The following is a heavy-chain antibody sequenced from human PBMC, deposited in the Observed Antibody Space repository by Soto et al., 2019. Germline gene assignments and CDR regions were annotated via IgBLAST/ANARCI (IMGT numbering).Heavy chain of an antibody. J-gene: IGHJ4*02. CDR2: ISGSGGST. D-gene: IGHD1-26*01. Sequence: EVQLLESGGGLVQPGGSLRLSCAASGFTFSSYAMRWGRQAPVKGLEWVSAISGSGGSTYYADSVKGRFTISRDNSQNTLYLQMNSLRAEDTAVYYCARRGSGSYYDYWGQGTLVTVSS. CDR3: ARRGSGSYYDY. V-gene: IGHV3-23*01. CDR1: GFTFSSYA.